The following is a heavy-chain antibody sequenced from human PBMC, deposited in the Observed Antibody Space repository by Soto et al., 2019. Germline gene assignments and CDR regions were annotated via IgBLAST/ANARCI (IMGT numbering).Heavy chain of an antibody. Sequence: ASVKVACKASGPPFTTYGISWVRQAPGQGLEWMGWISTYNGDTDYAQKLQGRFTMTTDTSTTTAYMELRSLRSDDTAVFYCARVTPGYCLTPSCPYLGMDVWGQGTSVTVFS. J-gene: IGHJ6*02. CDR2: ISTYNGDT. CDR1: GPPFTTYG. V-gene: IGHV1-18*01. CDR3: ARVTPGYCLTPSCPYLGMDV. D-gene: IGHD2-2*01.